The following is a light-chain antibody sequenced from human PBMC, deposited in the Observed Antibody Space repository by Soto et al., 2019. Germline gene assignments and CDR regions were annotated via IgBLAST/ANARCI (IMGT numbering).Light chain of an antibody. J-gene: IGLJ2*01. CDR3: SSYAGSINYVL. Sequence: QAVVTQPPSASGSPGQSVTISCTGSSSDIGDYNFVSWYQQHPGNVPRLVIYEVNKRPSGVPDRFSGSKSGNTASLTVSGLQADDEADYYCSSYAGSINYVLFGGGTKLTVL. CDR2: EVN. CDR1: SSDIGDYNF. V-gene: IGLV2-8*01.